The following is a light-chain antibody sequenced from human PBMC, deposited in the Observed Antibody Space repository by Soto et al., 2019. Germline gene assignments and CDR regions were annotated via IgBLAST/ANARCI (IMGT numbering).Light chain of an antibody. Sequence: DLQMTQSPSSLSASVGDRVTMTCRASQDLRNALGWYQQKPGKAPKRLIFNALALESGVPSRFSGSGIGAEYTLTISSLQAEDFATYYCLQHSSSPWTFGQGTKVEIK. CDR2: NAL. J-gene: IGKJ1*01. V-gene: IGKV1-17*01. CDR1: QDLRNA. CDR3: LQHSSSPWT.